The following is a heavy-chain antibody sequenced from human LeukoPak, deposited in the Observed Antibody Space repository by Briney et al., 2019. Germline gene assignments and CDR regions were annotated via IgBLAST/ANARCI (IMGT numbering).Heavy chain of an antibody. CDR3: ARETFYYGFDV. J-gene: IGHJ6*02. V-gene: IGHV3-66*01. CDR2: LYSGGET. CDR1: GFTVSSNY. Sequence: GGSLRLSCAASGFTVSSNYMSWVRQAPGMGLECVSVLYSGGETYYADSVKGRFTISRDNSQNTLYLQMSSLRAEDTAVYYRARETFYYGFDVWGQGTTVTVSS.